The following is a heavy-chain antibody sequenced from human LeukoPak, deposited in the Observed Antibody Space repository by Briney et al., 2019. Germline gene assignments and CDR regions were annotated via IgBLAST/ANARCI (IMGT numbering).Heavy chain of an antibody. Sequence: GGSLRLSCAASGFTFSTYVMNWFRQAPGKGLEWVASISSSSSYIYYADSVKGRFTISRDNAKNSLYLQMNSLRAEDTAGYYCARERTSSRFDLWGQGTVVRVSS. CDR3: ARERTSSRFDL. V-gene: IGHV3-21*01. D-gene: IGHD2-2*01. J-gene: IGHJ5*02. CDR2: ISSSSSYI. CDR1: GFTFSTYV.